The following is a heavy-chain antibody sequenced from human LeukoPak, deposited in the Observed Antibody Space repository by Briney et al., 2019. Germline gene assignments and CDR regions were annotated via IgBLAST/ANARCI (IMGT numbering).Heavy chain of an antibody. V-gene: IGHV4-34*01. D-gene: IGHD3-3*01. CDR1: GGSFSGYY. Sequence: SETLSLTCAVYGGSFSGYYWSWIRQPPGKGLEWIGEINHSGSTNYNPSLKSRVTISVDTSKNQFSLKLSSVTAANTAVYYCARFRVGSTPYYYYGMDVWGQGTTVTVSS. J-gene: IGHJ6*02. CDR2: INHSGST. CDR3: ARFRVGSTPYYYYGMDV.